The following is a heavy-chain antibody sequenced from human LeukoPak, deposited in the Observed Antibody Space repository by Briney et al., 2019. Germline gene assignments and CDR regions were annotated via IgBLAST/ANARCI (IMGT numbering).Heavy chain of an antibody. CDR2: IFYSGST. D-gene: IGHD3-9*01. V-gene: IGHV4-59*12. CDR1: GGSISSYY. CDR3: ARVTGYTIEDYFDY. Sequence: SETLSLTCSVSGGSISSYYWSWIRQPPGKGLEWIGYIFYSGSTNYNPSLKSRVTISVDTSKNQFSLKLSSVTAADTAVYYCARVTGYTIEDYFDYWGQGTLVTVSS. J-gene: IGHJ4*02.